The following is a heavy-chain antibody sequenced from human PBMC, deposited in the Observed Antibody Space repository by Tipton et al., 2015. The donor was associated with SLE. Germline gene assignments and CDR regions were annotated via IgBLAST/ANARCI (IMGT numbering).Heavy chain of an antibody. CDR3: ARAIVGVPVAFDI. CDR1: GGSISSYY. CDR2: IYYSGST. Sequence: TLSLTCTVSGGSISSYYWSWIRQPPGKGLEWIGYIYYSGSTNYNPSLKSRVTISVDTSKNQFSLKLSSVTAADTAVYYCARAIVGVPVAFDIWGQGTMVTVSS. D-gene: IGHD1-26*01. J-gene: IGHJ3*02. V-gene: IGHV4-59*01.